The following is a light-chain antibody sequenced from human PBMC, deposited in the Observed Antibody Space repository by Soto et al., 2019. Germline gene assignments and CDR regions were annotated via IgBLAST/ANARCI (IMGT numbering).Light chain of an antibody. CDR2: DVS. CDR1: QGIRSD. V-gene: IGKV1-6*01. CDR3: LQDHNSPWT. J-gene: IGKJ1*01. Sequence: AIQLTQSPSSLSAFVGDRVTITCRASQGIRSDLGWYQQKPGKAPKLPIYDVSTLQSGVPSRFSGSGSGTDFTLTISSLQPEDFATYYCLQDHNSPWTFGQGTKVDIK.